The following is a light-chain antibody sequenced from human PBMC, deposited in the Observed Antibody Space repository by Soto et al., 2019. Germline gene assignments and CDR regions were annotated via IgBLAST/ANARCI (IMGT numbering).Light chain of an antibody. J-gene: IGKJ1*01. CDR2: KTS. Sequence: IKMNISPSTLSASVSDRVTITCRASQSIGRWLAWYQQKPGKAPKLLIYKTSTLESGVPSRFSGSGSGTEFTLTISSLQPDDFATYYCQHHSIYLWTFGQG. CDR3: QHHSIYLWT. CDR1: QSIGRW. V-gene: IGKV1-5*03.